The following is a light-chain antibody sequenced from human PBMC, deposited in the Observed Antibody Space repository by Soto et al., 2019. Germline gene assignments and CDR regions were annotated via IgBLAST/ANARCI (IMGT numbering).Light chain of an antibody. CDR2: DAS. V-gene: IGKV3-15*01. CDR3: QQYNAWRT. J-gene: IGKJ1*01. CDR1: QSVSSN. Sequence: EIVMTQSPATLSVSPGERVTLSCRASQSVSSNLAWYQQKPGQVPRLLIYDASTRATGVPARFSGSGSGTEFTLTISSLQSEDGAVYYCQQYNAWRTFGQGTKVEIK.